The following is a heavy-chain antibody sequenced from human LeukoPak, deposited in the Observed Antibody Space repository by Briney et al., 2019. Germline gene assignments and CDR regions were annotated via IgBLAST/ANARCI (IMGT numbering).Heavy chain of an antibody. Sequence: PGGSLRLSCAASGFTFSGSWMTWVRQAPGKGLEWVANIKEDGSEKFYVDSVKGRFTISRDNAKNSLYLQMNSLRAEGTAVYYCARDQRASPAPADYWGQGTLVTVSS. J-gene: IGHJ4*02. V-gene: IGHV3-7*01. CDR1: GFTFSGSW. CDR3: ARDQRASPAPADY. CDR2: IKEDGSEK.